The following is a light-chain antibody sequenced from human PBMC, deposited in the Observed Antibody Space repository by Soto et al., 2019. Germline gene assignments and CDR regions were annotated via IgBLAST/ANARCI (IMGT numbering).Light chain of an antibody. CDR1: NSNIGAGYG. V-gene: IGLV1-40*01. J-gene: IGLJ2*01. CDR3: QSYDSSLSGVV. Sequence: QSVLTQPPSVSGAPGQRVTMSCTGSNSNIGAGYGVHWYQQLPGTAPKLLISGNTNRPSGVPDRFSGSRSGPSASLAITGLQAEDEADYYCQSYDSSLSGVVFGGGTKLTVL. CDR2: GNT.